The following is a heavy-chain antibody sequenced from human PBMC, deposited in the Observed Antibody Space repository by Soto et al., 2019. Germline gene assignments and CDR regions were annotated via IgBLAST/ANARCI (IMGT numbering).Heavy chain of an antibody. D-gene: IGHD1-1*01. Sequence: QVQLVQSGAEVKKPGASVKDSCKASGYTFTSYAMHWVRQAPGQRLEWMGWINAGNGNTKYSQKSQGRVTITRDTSASKADMELSSLRSEDTAVYYCARGQRLERRKSDAFDIWGQRTMVTVSS. V-gene: IGHV1-3*01. CDR3: ARGQRLERRKSDAFDI. CDR2: INAGNGNT. J-gene: IGHJ3*02. CDR1: GYTFTSYA.